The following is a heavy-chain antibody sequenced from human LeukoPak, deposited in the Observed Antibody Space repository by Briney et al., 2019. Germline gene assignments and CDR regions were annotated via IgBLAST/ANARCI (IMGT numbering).Heavy chain of an antibody. CDR2: TNPNSGGT. Sequence: ASVKVSCKASEYTXTGYHIHGVRQAPGQGLEWMGWTNPNSGGTNYAQKFQGRVTMTRDTSISTAYIELNRLRSDDTAVYYCARGYCTGDSCSGAWFDPWGRGTLVTVSS. CDR3: ARGYCTGDSCSGAWFDP. CDR1: EYTXTGYH. D-gene: IGHD2-15*01. V-gene: IGHV1-2*02. J-gene: IGHJ5*02.